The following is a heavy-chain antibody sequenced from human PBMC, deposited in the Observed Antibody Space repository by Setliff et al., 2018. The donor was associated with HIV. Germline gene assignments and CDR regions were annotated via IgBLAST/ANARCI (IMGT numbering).Heavy chain of an antibody. CDR3: ARRFPDGYFDSSGYYYDAFDI. CDR1: GYSFTTNW. V-gene: IGHV5-51*01. Sequence: PGESLKISCKGSGYSFTTNWIGWVRQMPGKGLEWMGVIYPGDSDTRYRPSFQGQVTISADKSISTAYLQWSRLKASDTAMYYCARRFPDGYFDSSGYYYDAFDIWGQGTMVTVSS. J-gene: IGHJ3*02. CDR2: IYPGDSDT. D-gene: IGHD3-22*01.